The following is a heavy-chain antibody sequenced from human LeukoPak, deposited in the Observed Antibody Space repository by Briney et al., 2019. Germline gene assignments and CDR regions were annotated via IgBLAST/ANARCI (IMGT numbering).Heavy chain of an antibody. CDR3: AKVHYPYYYDSSGYFESWFDP. Sequence: GGSLRLSCAASGFTFSSYGMHWVRQAPGKGLEWVAFIRYDGSNKYYADSVKGRFTISRDNSKNTLYLQMNSLRAEDTAVYYCAKVHYPYYYDSSGYFESWFDPWGQGTLVTVSS. CDR2: IRYDGSNK. V-gene: IGHV3-30*02. CDR1: GFTFSSYG. J-gene: IGHJ5*02. D-gene: IGHD3-22*01.